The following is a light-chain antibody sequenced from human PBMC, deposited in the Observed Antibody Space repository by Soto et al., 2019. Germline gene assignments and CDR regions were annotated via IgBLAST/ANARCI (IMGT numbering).Light chain of an antibody. J-gene: IGKJ4*01. CDR1: QGIGTS. Sequence: DIQMTQSPPSLSASVGDSVTITCRASQGIGTSLAWYQQKPGKVPKLLIYTASTLQSGVPSRFSGSGSGTDFTFTISSLQPEDVSTYYCQKYSSAPLTFGGGSKVEIK. CDR3: QKYSSAPLT. CDR2: TAS. V-gene: IGKV1-27*01.